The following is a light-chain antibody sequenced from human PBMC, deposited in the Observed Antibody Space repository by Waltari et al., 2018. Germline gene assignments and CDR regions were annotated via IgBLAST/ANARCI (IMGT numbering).Light chain of an antibody. CDR3: QSYDTTLGGFV. CDR1: SSNIGANYD. CDR2: GNH. J-gene: IGLJ2*01. V-gene: IGLV1-40*01. Sequence: QSVSLSCSGSSSNIGANYDVHWYRQVAGAAPKLVIYGNHNRPTGVPARFSGSKSGTSASLAIAGLQAEDEADYYCQSYDTTLGGFVFGGGTRLTV.